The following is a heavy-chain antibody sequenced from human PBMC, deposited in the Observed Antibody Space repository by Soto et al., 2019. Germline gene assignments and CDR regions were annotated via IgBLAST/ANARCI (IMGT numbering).Heavy chain of an antibody. D-gene: IGHD1-1*01. CDR2: IYYTGTT. Sequence: QVQLQESGPGLVKPSETLSLTCTVSGGSVSAGSYYWSWIRQPPGKGLEWIGFIYYTGTTNYNPSLKRRATMSVDTSKNQLSLTLTSVTAADTAVYSCAGVGSTEPCSDPWGQGPLVTVSS. J-gene: IGHJ5*02. CDR3: AGVGSTEPCSDP. CDR1: GGSVSAGSYY. V-gene: IGHV4-61*01.